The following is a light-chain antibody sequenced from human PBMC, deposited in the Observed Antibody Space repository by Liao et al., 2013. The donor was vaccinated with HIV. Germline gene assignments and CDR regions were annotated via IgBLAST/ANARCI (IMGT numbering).Light chain of an antibody. Sequence: SYELTQPSSVSVSPGQTARITCSGDVLAKKYARWFQQKPGQAPMLVIYKDSERPSGIPERFSGSSSGTTVTLTISGAQVEDEADYYCYSAADTNRVFGGGTKLTVL. J-gene: IGLJ3*02. CDR2: KDS. CDR1: VLAKKY. V-gene: IGLV3-27*01. CDR3: YSAADTNRV.